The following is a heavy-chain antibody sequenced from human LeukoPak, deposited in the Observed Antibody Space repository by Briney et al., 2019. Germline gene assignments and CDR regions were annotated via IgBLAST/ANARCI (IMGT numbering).Heavy chain of an antibody. CDR2: ISGDGTTT. J-gene: IGHJ4*02. D-gene: IGHD6-13*01. CDR3: ARVRSSSFFEY. CDR1: GFTFSSSW. V-gene: IGHV3-74*01. Sequence: GGSLRLSCVASGFTFSSSWMYWVRQVPGEGLMWVSRISGDGTTTVYADSVKGRFTVSRDNANNTLFLQMNSLRAEDTAVYYCARVRSSSFFEYWGQGTLVTVPS.